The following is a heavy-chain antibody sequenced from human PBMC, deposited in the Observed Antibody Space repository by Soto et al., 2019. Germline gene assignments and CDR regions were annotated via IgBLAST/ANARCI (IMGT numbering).Heavy chain of an antibody. Sequence: SETLSLTCTVSGGSISSSSYYWGWIRQPPGKGLEWIGSIYYSGSTYYNPSLKSRVTISVDTSKNQFSLKLSSVTAADTAVYYCARGNDFWSGYYYFDYWGQGTLVTVSS. CDR1: GGSISSSSYY. D-gene: IGHD3-3*01. CDR3: ARGNDFWSGYYYFDY. CDR2: IYYSGST. V-gene: IGHV4-39*07. J-gene: IGHJ4*02.